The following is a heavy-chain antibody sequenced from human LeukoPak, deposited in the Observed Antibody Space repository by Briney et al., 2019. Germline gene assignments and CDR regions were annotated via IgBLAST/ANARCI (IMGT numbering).Heavy chain of an antibody. D-gene: IGHD1-1*01. J-gene: IGHJ4*02. CDR1: GFTCSSWG. CDR3: AKDVTTGTLALDY. CDR2: IWYDGSNK. Sequence: PGGSLRLSCVASGFTCSSWGMHWVRQAPGKGLEWVAVIWYDGSNKYYADSVKGRFTISRDNSKNTLYLQMNSLRAEDTAVYYCAKDVTTGTLALDYWGQGTLVTVSS. V-gene: IGHV3-33*06.